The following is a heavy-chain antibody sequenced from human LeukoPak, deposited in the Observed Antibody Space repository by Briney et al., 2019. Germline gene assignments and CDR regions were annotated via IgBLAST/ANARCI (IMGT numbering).Heavy chain of an antibody. CDR2: IKQDGSEK. J-gene: IGHJ4*02. CDR3: ARDDADLGSSWYGSAF. Sequence: GGSLRLSCAVSGFTFSSYWMSWVRQAPGKGLEWVANIKQDGSEKHHVDSVKGRFTISRDNAKNSLYLQMNSLRAEDTAVYYCARDDADLGSSWYGSAFWGQGTLVTVSS. V-gene: IGHV3-7*03. D-gene: IGHD6-13*01. CDR1: GFTFSSYW.